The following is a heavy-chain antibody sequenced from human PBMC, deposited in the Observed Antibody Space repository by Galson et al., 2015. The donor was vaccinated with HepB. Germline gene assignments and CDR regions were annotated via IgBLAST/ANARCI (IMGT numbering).Heavy chain of an antibody. V-gene: IGHV3-43*01. J-gene: IGHJ6*02. CDR2: ISWDGGST. Sequence: SLRLSCAASGFTFDDYTMHWVRHAPGKGLEWVSLISWDGGSTYYADSVKGRFTISRDNSKNSLYLQMNSLRTEDTALYYCAKAAKYQLNEGYYYYGMDVWGQGTTVTVSS. CDR3: AKAAKYQLNEGYYYYGMDV. D-gene: IGHD2-2*01. CDR1: GFTFDDYT.